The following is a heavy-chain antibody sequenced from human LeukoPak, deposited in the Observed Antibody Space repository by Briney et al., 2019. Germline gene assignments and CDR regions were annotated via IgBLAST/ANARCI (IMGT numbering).Heavy chain of an antibody. Sequence: GGSLRLSCAASGFTFSSYAMHWVRQAPGKGPEWVAVISYDGSNKYYADSVKGRFTISRDNSKNTLYLQMNSLRAEDTAVYYCARDADENYYGSGSSLDYWGQGTLVTVSS. CDR1: GFTFSSYA. CDR3: ARDADENYYGSGSSLDY. J-gene: IGHJ4*02. D-gene: IGHD3-10*01. V-gene: IGHV3-30-3*01. CDR2: ISYDGSNK.